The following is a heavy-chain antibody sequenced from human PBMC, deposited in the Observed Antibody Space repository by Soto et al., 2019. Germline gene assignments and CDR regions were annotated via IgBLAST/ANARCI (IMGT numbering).Heavy chain of an antibody. V-gene: IGHV4-31*03. J-gene: IGHJ6*03. Sequence: SETLSLTCTVSGGSISSGGYYWSWIRQHPGKGLEWIGYIYYSGSTYYNPSLKSRVTISVDTSKNQFSLKLSSVTAADTAVYYCARQIVVVPAASYYYYMDVWGKGTTVTVSS. D-gene: IGHD2-2*01. CDR3: ARQIVVVPAASYYYYMDV. CDR2: IYYSGST. CDR1: GGSISSGGYY.